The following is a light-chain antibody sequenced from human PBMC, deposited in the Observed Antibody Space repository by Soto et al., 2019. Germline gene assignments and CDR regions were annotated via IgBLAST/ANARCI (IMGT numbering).Light chain of an antibody. CDR3: QQYGSSLPWT. CDR1: QSVSSN. CDR2: GAY. Sequence: TQSPPTLSVYPEERATLSCRASQSVSSNLASYQQKPDQDPRLLISGAYRRATGIPDRFSARGSGTDFSLTISRLEPEDFVVFYCQQYGSSLPWTFGQGTKVDI. V-gene: IGKV3-20*01. J-gene: IGKJ1*01.